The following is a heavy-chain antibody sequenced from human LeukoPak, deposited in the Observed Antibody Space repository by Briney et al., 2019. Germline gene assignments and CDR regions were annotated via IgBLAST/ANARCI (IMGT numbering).Heavy chain of an antibody. D-gene: IGHD2-8*01. V-gene: IGHV3-7*01. CDR1: GFTFSGHW. CDR3: ARLKDDVTKLDY. CDR2: INQGGSRL. J-gene: IGHJ4*02. Sequence: PGGSLRLSCAASGFTFSGHWMSWVRQAPGKGLEWVASINQGGSRLHYLDSVTGRFIISRDDAQNSLFLQMTRLRVDDTAVYYCARLKDDVTKLDYWGQGTLVSVSS.